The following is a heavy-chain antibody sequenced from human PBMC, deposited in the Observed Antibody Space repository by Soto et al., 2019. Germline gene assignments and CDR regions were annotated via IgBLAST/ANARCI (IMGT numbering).Heavy chain of an antibody. J-gene: IGHJ4*02. Sequence: QVQLVESGGGVVQPGRSLRLSCAASGFTFSSYPMHWVRQVPGKGLEWLTLMSYDGTNKYFADSVKGRFTISRDNSKNTLYLQMNSLRAEDPAVYYCARDLGTSGVAGPFDYWGQGTLVTVSS. D-gene: IGHD6-19*01. CDR2: MSYDGTNK. V-gene: IGHV3-30-3*01. CDR3: ARDLGTSGVAGPFDY. CDR1: GFTFSSYP.